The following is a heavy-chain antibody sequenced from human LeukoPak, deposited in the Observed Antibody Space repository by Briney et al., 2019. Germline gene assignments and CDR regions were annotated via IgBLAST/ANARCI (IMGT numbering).Heavy chain of an antibody. D-gene: IGHD5-12*01. CDR1: GGTFSSYA. V-gene: IGHV1-69*05. CDR3: ARALDGYSGYI. Sequence: ASVKVSCKASGGTFSSYAISWVRQAPGQGLEWMGGIIPIFGTANYAQKFQGRVTITTDESTSTAYMELSSQRSEDTAVYYCARALDGYSGYIWGQGTLVTVSS. J-gene: IGHJ4*02. CDR2: IIPIFGTA.